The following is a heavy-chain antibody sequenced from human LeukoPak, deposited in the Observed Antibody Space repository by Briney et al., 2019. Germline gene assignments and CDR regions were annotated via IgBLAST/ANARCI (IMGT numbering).Heavy chain of an antibody. CDR3: ARGDLWLGH. D-gene: IGHD3-10*01. J-gene: IGHJ4*02. CDR2: IKSDGGEE. CDR1: GFIFSSYW. Sequence: GGSLRLSCATSGFIFSSYWMCWVRQAPGKGLEWVANIKSDGGEEYYGDSVKGRFTISRDNAKNSLYLQMNTLRVEDTAVYYCARGDLWLGHWGQGSLVTVSS. V-gene: IGHV3-7*01.